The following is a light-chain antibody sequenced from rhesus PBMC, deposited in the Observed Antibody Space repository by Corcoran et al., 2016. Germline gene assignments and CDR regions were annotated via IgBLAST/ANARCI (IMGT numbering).Light chain of an antibody. CDR2: DAS. V-gene: IGKV3-42*02. J-gene: IGKJ1*01. CDR3: QQYNNWRT. Sequence: ETVVTQSPATLSLSPGERATLSCRASQSVGSNLAWYQQKPGQAPKLLIYDASSRATGIPDRFSGSGSGTEFTLTISSLEPEDVGVYYCQQYNNWRTFGQGTKVEIK. CDR1: QSVGSN.